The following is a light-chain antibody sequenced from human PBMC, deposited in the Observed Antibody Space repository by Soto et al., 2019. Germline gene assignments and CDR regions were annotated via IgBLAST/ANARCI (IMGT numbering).Light chain of an antibody. V-gene: IGKV1-39*01. J-gene: IGKJ4*01. CDR1: QSISTY. CDR3: HPSFMTPPLT. CDR2: GAS. Sequence: DIPMTQSPSSLSASIGDIITITCRASQSISTYLNWYQQKPGKAPKLLIYGASTLQNGVPSRFSGSGSATDYTLTISGVQPEDFATYYCHPSFMTPPLTFGGGTKVEMK.